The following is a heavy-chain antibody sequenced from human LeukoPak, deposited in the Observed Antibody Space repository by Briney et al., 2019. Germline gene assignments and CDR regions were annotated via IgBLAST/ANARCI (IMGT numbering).Heavy chain of an antibody. CDR1: GGSLRSGSSY. J-gene: IGHJ4*02. CDR3: ARHSSSGFVFDY. Sequence: SETLSLTCTVSGGSLRSGSSYWGWIRQPPGKGLEWIVSVYYSGSTYYNPSLKSRVTISVDTSKNQFSLKLSSVTAADTAVYYCARHSSSGFVFDYWGQGTLVTVSS. CDR2: VYYSGST. D-gene: IGHD3-3*01. V-gene: IGHV4-39*01.